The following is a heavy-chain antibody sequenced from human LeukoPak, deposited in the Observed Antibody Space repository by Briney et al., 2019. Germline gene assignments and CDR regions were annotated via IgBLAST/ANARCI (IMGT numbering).Heavy chain of an antibody. V-gene: IGHV4-31*03. J-gene: IGHJ4*02. CDR1: GASININNYY. CDR3: ARLVYDDSHYFDY. Sequence: PSETLSLTCSVSGASININNYYWSWVRQHPGKGLEWIGYIYYSGSSYYTPSLQSRVRLSVDTSKNQFSLRLSSVTAADTAVYYCARLVYDDSHYFDYWGQGSLVTVSS. D-gene: IGHD5/OR15-5a*01. CDR2: IYYSGSS.